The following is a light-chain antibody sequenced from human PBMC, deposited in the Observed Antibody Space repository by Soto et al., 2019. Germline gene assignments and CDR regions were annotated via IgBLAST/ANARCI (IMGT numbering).Light chain of an antibody. CDR3: QQRSNWPPWT. J-gene: IGKJ1*01. Sequence: EIVLTQSPATLSLSPGERATLSCRASQSVSSYLAWYQKKPGQAPRRLIYDASNRATGIPARFSGSGSGTDFTLTISSLEPEDFAVYYCQQRSNWPPWTFGQGTKVEIK. CDR2: DAS. CDR1: QSVSSY. V-gene: IGKV3-11*01.